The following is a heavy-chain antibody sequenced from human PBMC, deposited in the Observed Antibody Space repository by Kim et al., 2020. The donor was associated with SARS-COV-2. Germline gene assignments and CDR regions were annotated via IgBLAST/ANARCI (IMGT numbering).Heavy chain of an antibody. J-gene: IGHJ4*02. CDR3: ARGQGVWGSYRYVDY. V-gene: IGHV4-34*01. Sequence: PALKSRVTISVDTSKNQFSRKLSSVTAADTAVYYCARGQGVWGSYRYVDYWGQGTLVTVSS. D-gene: IGHD3-16*02.